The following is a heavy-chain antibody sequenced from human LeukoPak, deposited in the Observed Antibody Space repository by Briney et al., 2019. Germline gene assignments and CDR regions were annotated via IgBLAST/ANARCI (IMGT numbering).Heavy chain of an antibody. V-gene: IGHV4-39*07. CDR2: INHSGST. D-gene: IGHD3-10*01. CDR3: AREKDYYGSGVYYFDY. J-gene: IGHJ4*02. CDR1: GGSISSSSYY. Sequence: SETLSLTCTVSGGSISSSSYYWSWIRQPPGKGLEWIGEINHSGSTNYNPSLKSRVTISVDTSKNQFSLKLSSVTAADTAVYYCAREKDYYGSGVYYFDYWGQGTLVTVSS.